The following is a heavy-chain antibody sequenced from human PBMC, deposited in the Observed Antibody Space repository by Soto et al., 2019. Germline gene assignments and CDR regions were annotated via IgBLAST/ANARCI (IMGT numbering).Heavy chain of an antibody. CDR3: AWGLYDILTGPFDY. V-gene: IGHV4-31*03. J-gene: IGHJ4*02. CDR2: IYYSGST. D-gene: IGHD3-9*01. Sequence: SEALSLTCTVSGVSISSGGYYWSWIRQHPGKGLEWIGYIYYSGSTYYNPSLKSRVTISVDTSKNQFSLKLSSVTAADTAVYYCAWGLYDILTGPFDYWGQGTLVIVSS. CDR1: GVSISSGGYY.